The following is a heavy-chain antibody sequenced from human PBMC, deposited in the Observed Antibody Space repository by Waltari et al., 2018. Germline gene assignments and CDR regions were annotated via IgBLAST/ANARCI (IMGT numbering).Heavy chain of an antibody. CDR3: ASRSWSHDYYFDN. J-gene: IGHJ4*02. CDR2: INHGGTT. Sequence: QVQLQEWGGGPLKPSETLSLTCGVSGGSFSDYYWSWIRQPPGKGLEWIGEINHGGTTNYNPSLGSRVTISVDRSDKQFSLKWTSVSATDTAVYFCASRSWSHDYYFDNWGQGTVVTV. CDR1: GGSFSDYY. D-gene: IGHD3-16*01. V-gene: IGHV4-34*01.